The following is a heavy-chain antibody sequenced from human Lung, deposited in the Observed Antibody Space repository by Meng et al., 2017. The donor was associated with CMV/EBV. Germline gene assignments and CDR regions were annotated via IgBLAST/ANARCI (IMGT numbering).Heavy chain of an antibody. CDR1: GYSISSGYY. Sequence: SEPLSLTCPVPGYSISSGYYWGWIRQPPGKGLEWIGSIYHSGSTYYNPSLKSRVTISVDTSKNQFPLKLSSVTAADTAGYYCARVGWEHVADYWGQGTLVTVSS. V-gene: IGHV4-38-2*02. CDR2: IYHSGST. J-gene: IGHJ4*02. D-gene: IGHD1-26*01. CDR3: ARVGWEHVADY.